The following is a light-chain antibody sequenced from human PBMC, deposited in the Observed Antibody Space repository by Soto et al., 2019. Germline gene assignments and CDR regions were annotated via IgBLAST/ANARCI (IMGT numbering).Light chain of an antibody. CDR2: LAS. J-gene: IGKJ4*01. Sequence: DLVMTQSPLSLPVTPGEPASISCRSSQSLLHSNGYNYLDWYLQKPGQSPQLLIYLASHRASGVPDRFSGSGSGTDFTLKISRVEAEDVGVYYCMQALQTPLTFGGGTKVEIK. CDR3: MQALQTPLT. V-gene: IGKV2-28*01. CDR1: QSLLHSNGYNY.